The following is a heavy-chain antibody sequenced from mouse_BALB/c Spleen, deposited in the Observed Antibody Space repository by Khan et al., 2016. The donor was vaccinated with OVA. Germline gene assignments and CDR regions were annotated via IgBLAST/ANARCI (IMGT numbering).Heavy chain of an antibody. CDR3: ARDYGYDEGFGY. J-gene: IGHJ3*01. D-gene: IGHD2-2*01. CDR2: IYPGDGNT. Sequence: VQLQESGPELVKPGASVKMSCKASGYTFTSYYIHWVRQRPGQGHEWIGWIYPGDGNTQYNENFKGKTTLTEDKSSSTAYMLISTLSSEDSAIYLCARDYGYDEGFGYWGQGTLVTVSA. V-gene: IGHV1S56*01. CDR1: GYTFTSYY.